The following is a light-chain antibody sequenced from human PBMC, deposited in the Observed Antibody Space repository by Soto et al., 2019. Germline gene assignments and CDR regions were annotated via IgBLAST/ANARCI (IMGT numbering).Light chain of an antibody. V-gene: IGLV2-11*01. CDR1: SSDVGGYNY. CDR2: DVS. Sequence: QSALTQPRSVSGSPGQSVTISCTGTSSDVGGYNYVSWYQQHPGKAPKLMIYDVSKRPSGVPDRFSGSKSGNTASLTISGLQAEDEADYYCRSYAGSYTFSYVFGTGTKVTVL. CDR3: RSYAGSYTFSYV. J-gene: IGLJ1*01.